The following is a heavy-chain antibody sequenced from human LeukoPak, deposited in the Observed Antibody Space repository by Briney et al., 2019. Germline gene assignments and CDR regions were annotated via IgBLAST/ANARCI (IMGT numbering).Heavy chain of an antibody. Sequence: GGSLRLSCAASGLTFSTYWMHWVRQAPGKGLVWVSRISGSGGDTYYADSGKGRFTISRDNSKNTLYLQMNSLRAEDTAVYYCAKNFWSDKYSYYYMDVCGKGTTVTVSS. CDR3: AKNFWSDKYSYYYMDV. D-gene: IGHD3-3*01. CDR2: ISGSGGDT. CDR1: GLTFSTYW. J-gene: IGHJ6*03. V-gene: IGHV3-23*01.